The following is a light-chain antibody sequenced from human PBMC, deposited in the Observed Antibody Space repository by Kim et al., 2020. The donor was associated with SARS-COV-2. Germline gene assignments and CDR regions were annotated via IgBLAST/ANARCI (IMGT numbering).Light chain of an antibody. Sequence: QSALTQPPSVSGSPGQSVTISCTGSSSDIGSYNRVSWYQQSPGTVPKLLIDEVTRRPSGVPDRFSGSKSGNSASLTISGLQTEDEATYYCSSFTTSSTLRVGGGTQLTVL. J-gene: IGLJ2*01. CDR3: SSFTTSSTLR. V-gene: IGLV2-18*02. CDR1: SSDIGSYNR. CDR2: EVT.